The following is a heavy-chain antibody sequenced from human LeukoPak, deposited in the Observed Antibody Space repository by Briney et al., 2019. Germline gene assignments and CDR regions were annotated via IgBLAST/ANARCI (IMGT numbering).Heavy chain of an antibody. CDR3: ARGSMESTAPRRLPFY. CDR2: INPNSGGT. J-gene: IGHJ4*02. D-gene: IGHD6-6*01. CDR1: GYTFTGYY. V-gene: IGHV1-2*02. Sequence: ASVKVSCKASGYTFTGYYMHWVRQAPGQGLEWMGWINPNSGGTNYAQKFQGRVTMTRDTSISTAYMELSRLRSDDTAVYYCARGSMESTAPRRLPFYWGQGTLVTVSS.